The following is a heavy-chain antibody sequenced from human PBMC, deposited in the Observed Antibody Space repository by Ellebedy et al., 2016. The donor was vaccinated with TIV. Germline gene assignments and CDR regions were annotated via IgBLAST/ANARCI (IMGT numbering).Heavy chain of an antibody. D-gene: IGHD6-19*01. CDR3: ASGEAVAGTDAYFDY. J-gene: IGHJ4*02. CDR1: GGSISSYY. V-gene: IGHV4-59*06. CDR2: IYYSGST. Sequence: SETLSLXXTVSGGSISSYYWSWIRQPPGKGLEWIGYIYYSGSTYYNPSLKSRVTISVDTSKNQFSLKLSSVTAADTAVYYCASGEAVAGTDAYFDYWGQGTLVTVSS.